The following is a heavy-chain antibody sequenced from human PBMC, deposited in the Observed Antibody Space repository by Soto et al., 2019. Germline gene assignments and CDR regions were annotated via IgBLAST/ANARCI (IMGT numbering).Heavy chain of an antibody. CDR2: IVPVYSRP. CDR1: GGSFRKCG. D-gene: IGHD5-12*01. V-gene: IGHV1-69*13. CDR3: AREGSGYNF. Sequence: GASVKVSCKACGGSFRKCGISWVRQAPGQGIEWMGGIVPVYSRPNYAQRSRGRLTIPADESTSTGYMELNSLRSDDTAVYYCAREGSGYNFWGQGTQVTVSS. J-gene: IGHJ4*02.